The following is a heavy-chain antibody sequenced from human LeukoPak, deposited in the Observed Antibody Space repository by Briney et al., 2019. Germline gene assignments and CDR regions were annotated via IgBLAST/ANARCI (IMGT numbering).Heavy chain of an antibody. Sequence: SETLSLTCTVSGGSISSSSYYWGWIRQPPGKGLKWIGSIYYSGSTYYNPSLKSRVTISVDTSKNQFSLKLSSVTAADTAVYYCARQGPDYGDYFDYWGQETLVTVSS. J-gene: IGHJ4*02. CDR3: ARQGPDYGDYFDY. V-gene: IGHV4-39*01. CDR1: GGSISSSSYY. D-gene: IGHD4-17*01. CDR2: IYYSGST.